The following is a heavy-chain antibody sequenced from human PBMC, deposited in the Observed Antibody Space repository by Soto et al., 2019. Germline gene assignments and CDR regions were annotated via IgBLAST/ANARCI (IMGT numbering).Heavy chain of an antibody. J-gene: IGHJ4*02. Sequence: GGSLRLSCAASGFTFSSYAMSWVRQAPGKGLEWVSAISGSGGSTYYADSAKGRFTISRDNSKNTLYLQMNSLRAEDTAVYYCAKAGYNWNDVADYWGQGTLVTVSS. CDR3: AKAGYNWNDVADY. D-gene: IGHD1-1*01. CDR1: GFTFSSYA. CDR2: ISGSGGST. V-gene: IGHV3-23*01.